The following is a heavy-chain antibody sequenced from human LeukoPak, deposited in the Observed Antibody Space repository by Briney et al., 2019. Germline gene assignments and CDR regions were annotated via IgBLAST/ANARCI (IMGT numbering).Heavy chain of an antibody. CDR2: IYYSGST. D-gene: IGHD6-6*01. CDR3: ARGSEQLVSAFDI. V-gene: IGHV4-30-4*08. J-gene: IGHJ3*02. CDR1: GGSTSSGDYY. Sequence: SQTLSLTCTVSGGSTSSGDYYWSWIRQPPGKGLEWIGYIYYSGSTYYNPSLKSRVTISVDTSKNQFSLKLSSVTAADTAVYYCARGSEQLVSAFDIWGQGTMVTVSS.